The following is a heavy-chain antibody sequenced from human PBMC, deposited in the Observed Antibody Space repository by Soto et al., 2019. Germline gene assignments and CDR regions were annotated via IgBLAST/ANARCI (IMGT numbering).Heavy chain of an antibody. CDR2: ISPDGVNT. V-gene: IGHV3-64*01. D-gene: IGHD4-17*01. Sequence: GGSLRLSCAGSGFTFSATTLHWVRQAPGKGLEYVSAISPDGVNTYYASSVKGRFTISRDNSKNTLYLQMGSLRAEDMAVYYCARDEYGDYVFTYWGRGTLVTVS. CDR1: GFTFSATT. J-gene: IGHJ4*01. CDR3: ARDEYGDYVFTY.